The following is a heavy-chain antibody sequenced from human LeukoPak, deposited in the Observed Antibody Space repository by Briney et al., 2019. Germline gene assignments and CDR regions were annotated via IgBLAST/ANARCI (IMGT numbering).Heavy chain of an antibody. D-gene: IGHD4-17*01. Sequence: SETLSLTCTVPGGSISSYYWSWIRQPPGKGLEWIGYIYYSGSTNYNPSLKSRVTISVDTSKNQFSLKLSSVTAADTAVYYCARSDYGDYSLYYFDYWGQGTLVTVSS. CDR3: ARSDYGDYSLYYFDY. V-gene: IGHV4-59*01. CDR2: IYYSGST. CDR1: GGSISSYY. J-gene: IGHJ4*02.